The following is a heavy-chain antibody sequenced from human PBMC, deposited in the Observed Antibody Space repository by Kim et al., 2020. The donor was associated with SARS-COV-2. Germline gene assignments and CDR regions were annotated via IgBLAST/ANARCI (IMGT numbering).Heavy chain of an antibody. J-gene: IGHJ4*02. V-gene: IGHV3-43*02. D-gene: IGHD6-6*01. CDR1: GFTFGDYA. Sequence: GGSLRLFCAVSGFTFGDYAMLWVRQPPGKGLEWVSLINGDAGSTYYADSVRGRFTISRDNSKNSLFLQMDSLATEDSALYYCANVAWGSELVAEYWGQGTLVTVPS. CDR3: ANVAWGSELVAEY. CDR2: INGDAGST.